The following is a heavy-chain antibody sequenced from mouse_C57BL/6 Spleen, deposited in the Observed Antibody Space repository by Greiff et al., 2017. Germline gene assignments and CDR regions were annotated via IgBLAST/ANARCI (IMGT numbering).Heavy chain of an antibody. D-gene: IGHD2-12*01. CDR3: ARHPEYDGPTRYFDV. Sequence: VKLMESGAELVKPGASVKLSCKASGYTFTEYTFHWGKQRSGQGLVWIGWIHPGSGSIKYNEKFKDKATLTADKSSSTVYMELSRMTSEDSAVYFCARHPEYDGPTRYFDVWGTGTTVTVAS. V-gene: IGHV1-62-2*01. CDR1: GYTFTEYT. CDR2: IHPGSGSI. J-gene: IGHJ1*03.